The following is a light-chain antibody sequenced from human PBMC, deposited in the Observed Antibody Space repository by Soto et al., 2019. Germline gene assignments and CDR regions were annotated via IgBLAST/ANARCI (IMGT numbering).Light chain of an antibody. J-gene: IGLJ1*01. CDR1: NSDVGGYNY. CDR3: SSYAGSNWYV. V-gene: IGLV2-8*01. CDR2: EVS. Sequence: QSVLTQPPSASGSPGQSVTISCTGNNSDVGGYNYVSWYQQYPGKAPRLIIYEVSERPSGVPDRFSGSKSGNTASLTVSGLQTADEADYYCSSYAGSNWYVFGTGTKVTVL.